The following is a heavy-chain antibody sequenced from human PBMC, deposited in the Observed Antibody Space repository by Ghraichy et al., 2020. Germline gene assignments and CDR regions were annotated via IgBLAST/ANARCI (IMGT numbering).Heavy chain of an antibody. CDR3: ARGPGGYYGSGSYFNWYYYYGMDV. CDR2: MNPNSGNT. CDR1: GYTFTSYD. V-gene: IGHV1-8*03. D-gene: IGHD3-10*01. J-gene: IGHJ6*02. Sequence: ASVKVSCKASGYTFTSYDINWVRQATGQGLEWMGWMNPNSGNTGYAQKFQGRVTITRNTSISTAYMELSSLRSEDTAVYYCARGPGGYYGSGSYFNWYYYYGMDVWGQGTTVTVSS.